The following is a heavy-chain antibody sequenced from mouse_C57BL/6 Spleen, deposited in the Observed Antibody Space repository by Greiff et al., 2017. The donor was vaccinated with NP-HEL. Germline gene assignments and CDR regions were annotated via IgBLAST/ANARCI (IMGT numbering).Heavy chain of an antibody. J-gene: IGHJ1*03. D-gene: IGHD1-1*01. CDR3: ARYYYGSSYDGWYFDV. CDR1: GYTFTDYY. CDR2: IGPGSGST. V-gene: IGHV1-77*01. Sequence: QVQLQQSGAELVKPGASVKISCKASGYTFTDYYINWVKQRPGQGLEWIGKIGPGSGSTYYNEKFKGKATLTADKSSSTAYMQLSSLTSEDSAVYFCARYYYGSSYDGWYFDVWGTGTTVTVSS.